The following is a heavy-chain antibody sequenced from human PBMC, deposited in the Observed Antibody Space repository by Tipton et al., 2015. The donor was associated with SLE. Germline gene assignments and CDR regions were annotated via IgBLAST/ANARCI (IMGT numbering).Heavy chain of an antibody. V-gene: IGHV4-34*01. J-gene: IGHJ4*02. Sequence: TLSLTCAVYGGSFSGYYWSWIRQLPGKGLEWIGEINHSGSTNYNPSLKSRVTISGDTTKNQFSLKLNSVTAADTAVYYCARGPALGYSSSGYGDYWGQGTLVTVSS. CDR1: GGSFSGYY. D-gene: IGHD6-13*01. CDR2: INHSGST. CDR3: ARGPALGYSSSGYGDY.